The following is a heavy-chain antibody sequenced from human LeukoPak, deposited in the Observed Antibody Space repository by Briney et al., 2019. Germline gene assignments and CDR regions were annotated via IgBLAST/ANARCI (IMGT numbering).Heavy chain of an antibody. J-gene: IGHJ4*02. V-gene: IGHV3-30*01. Sequence: GGSLRLSCAASGFTFSSYAMHWVRQAPGKGLEWVAVISYDGSNKYYADSVKGRFTISRDNSKNTLYLQMNSLRAEDTAVYYCARARKTSIAGATWGQGTLVTVSS. CDR1: GFTFSSYA. CDR3: ARARKTSIAGAT. D-gene: IGHD1-26*01. CDR2: ISYDGSNK.